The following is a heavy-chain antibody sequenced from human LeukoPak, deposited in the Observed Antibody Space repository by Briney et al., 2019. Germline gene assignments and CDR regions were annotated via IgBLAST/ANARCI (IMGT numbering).Heavy chain of an antibody. CDR2: IYHSGST. J-gene: IGHJ6*02. CDR1: GGSISSGGYS. V-gene: IGHV4-30-2*01. Sequence: PSQTLSLTCAVSGGSISSGGYSWSWIRQPPGKGLEWIGYIYHSGSTYYNPSLKSRVTISVDRSKNQFSLKLSSVTAADTAVYYCARETPTVVTGNYYGMDVWGQGTTVTVSS. CDR3: ARETPTVVTGNYYGMDV. D-gene: IGHD4-23*01.